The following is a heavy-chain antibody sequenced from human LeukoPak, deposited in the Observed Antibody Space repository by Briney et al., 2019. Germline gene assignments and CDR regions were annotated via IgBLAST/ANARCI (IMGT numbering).Heavy chain of an antibody. J-gene: IGHJ4*02. Sequence: SVKVSCKASGGTFSSYAISWVRQSPGQGLEGMESIIPIFGTANYAEKCQSRVKSTTDESTSTVYMELSSLRSDDTAVYYCARAYYYDTSGPHFDSWGQGTLVTVSS. CDR3: ARAYYYDTSGPHFDS. D-gene: IGHD3-22*01. CDR1: GGTFSSYA. CDR2: IIPIFGTA. V-gene: IGHV1-69*05.